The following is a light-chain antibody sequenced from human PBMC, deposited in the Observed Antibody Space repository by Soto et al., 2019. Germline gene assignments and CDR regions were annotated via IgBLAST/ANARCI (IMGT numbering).Light chain of an antibody. CDR1: SNYAGHDNY. J-gene: IGLJ1*01. CDR3: SSYTSSGTYV. CDR2: DVS. V-gene: IGLV2-14*03. Sequence: QSVLTQPASVSGSPGQSITISRTGTSNYAGHDNYVSWYQQFPGKVPKLIFYDVSNRPSGVSNRFSGSKSGNTASLTISGLQADDEADYYCSSYTSSGTYVFGTGTKVTVL.